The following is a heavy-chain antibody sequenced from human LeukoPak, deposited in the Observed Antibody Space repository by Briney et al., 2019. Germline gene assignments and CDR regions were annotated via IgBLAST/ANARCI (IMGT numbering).Heavy chain of an antibody. CDR2: IYTSGST. CDR3: ARRTVEYYYYMDV. CDR1: GGSISSHY. D-gene: IGHD4-23*01. Sequence: SSETLSLTCTVSGGSISSHYWSWIRQPPGKGLEWIGYIYTSGSTNYNPSLKSRVTISVDTSKNQFSLKLSSVTAADTAVYYCARRTVEYYYYMDVWGKGTTVTVSS. J-gene: IGHJ6*03. V-gene: IGHV4-4*09.